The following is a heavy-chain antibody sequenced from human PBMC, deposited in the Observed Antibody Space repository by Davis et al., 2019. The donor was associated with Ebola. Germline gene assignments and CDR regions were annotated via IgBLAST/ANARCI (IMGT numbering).Heavy chain of an antibody. Sequence: GESLQISCAASGFTFSGSAMHWVRQASGKGLEWVGRIRSKANSYATAYAASVKGRFTISRDDSKNTAYLQMNSLKTEDTAVYFCARVQFLFSDFWRGSYDYWGQGTLVTVSS. J-gene: IGHJ4*02. D-gene: IGHD3-3*01. CDR3: ARVQFLFSDFWRGSYDY. V-gene: IGHV3-73*01. CDR2: IRSKANSYAT. CDR1: GFTFSGSA.